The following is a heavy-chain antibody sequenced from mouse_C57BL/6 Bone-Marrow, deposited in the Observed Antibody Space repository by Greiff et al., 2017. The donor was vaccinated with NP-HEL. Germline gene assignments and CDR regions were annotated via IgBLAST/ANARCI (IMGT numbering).Heavy chain of an antibody. J-gene: IGHJ4*01. D-gene: IGHD4-1*01. CDR1: GFTFSSYA. CDR3: ARAWDDAMDY. V-gene: IGHV5-4*03. Sequence: EVKLVESGGGLVKPGGSLKLSCAASGFTFSSYAMSWVRQTPEKRLEWVATISDGGSYTYYPDNVKGRFTISRDNAKNNLYLQMSHLKSEDTAMYYCARAWDDAMDYWGQGTSVTVSS. CDR2: ISDGGSYT.